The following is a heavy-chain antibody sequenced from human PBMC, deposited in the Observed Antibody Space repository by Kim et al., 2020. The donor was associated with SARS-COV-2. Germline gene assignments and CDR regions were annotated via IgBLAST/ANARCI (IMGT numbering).Heavy chain of an antibody. D-gene: IGHD3-22*01. CDR3: ARARITMIVVVKAFDT. V-gene: IGHV4-31*03. CDR1: GGSISSGGYY. J-gene: IGHJ3*02. Sequence: SETLSLTCTVSGGSISSGGYYWSWIRQHPGKGLEWIGYIYYSGSTYYNPSLKSRVTISVDTSKNQFSLKLSSVTAADTAVYYGARARITMIVVVKAFDTWGQGTMVTVSS. CDR2: IYYSGST.